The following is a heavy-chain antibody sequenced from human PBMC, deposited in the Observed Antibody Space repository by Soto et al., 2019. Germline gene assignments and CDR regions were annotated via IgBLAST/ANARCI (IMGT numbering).Heavy chain of an antibody. CDR2: ISYTGST. CDR3: ARHYPIGNNWNYFDY. Sequence: QVQLQESGPGLVKPSKTLSLTCSVSGGSISSYYWGWIRQPPGKGLEWIGYISYTGSTDYSPSLKSRVTISVDTSKNQFSLKVRSVTAADTAIYFCARHYPIGNNWNYFDYWGRGTLVTVSS. D-gene: IGHD1-1*01. V-gene: IGHV4-59*08. J-gene: IGHJ4*02. CDR1: GGSISSYY.